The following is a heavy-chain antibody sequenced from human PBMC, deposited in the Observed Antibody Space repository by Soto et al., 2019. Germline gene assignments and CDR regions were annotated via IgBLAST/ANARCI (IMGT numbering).Heavy chain of an antibody. V-gene: IGHV1-69*01. J-gene: IGHJ3*02. CDR3: VRVKWAAVVVTGNAFDI. Sequence: QVQLVQSGAEVKKPGSSVKVSCKASGGTFSSYAISWVRQAPGQGLEWMGGIIPIFGTANYAQKFQGRVTITADESTSTAYMELSSLRSEDTAVYYCVRVKWAAVVVTGNAFDIWGQGTMVTVSS. CDR1: GGTFSSYA. D-gene: IGHD2-21*02. CDR2: IIPIFGTA.